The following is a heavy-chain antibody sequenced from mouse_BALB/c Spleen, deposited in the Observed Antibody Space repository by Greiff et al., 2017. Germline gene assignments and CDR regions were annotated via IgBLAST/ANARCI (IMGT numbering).Heavy chain of an antibody. CDR3: ARVGGNFYYFDY. D-gene: IGHD2-1*01. V-gene: IGHV1S81*02. CDR2: INPSNGRT. CDR1: GYTFTSYW. Sequence: QVQLQQPGAELVKPGASVKLSCKASGYTFTSYWMHWVKQRPGQGLEWIGEINPSNGRTNYNEKFKSKATLTVDKSSSTAYMQLSSLTSEDSAVYYCARVGGNFYYFDYWGQGTTLTVSS. J-gene: IGHJ2*01.